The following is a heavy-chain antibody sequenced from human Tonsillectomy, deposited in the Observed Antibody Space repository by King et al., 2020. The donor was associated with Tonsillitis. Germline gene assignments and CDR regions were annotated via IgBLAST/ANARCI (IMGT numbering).Heavy chain of an antibody. D-gene: IGHD7-27*01. CDR2: TSASGGDT. Sequence: VQLVEAGRGLVQPGGSLRLSCAASGFTFSHYAISWVRQAPGKGLEWVSGTSASGGDTYYADSGKGRFTLSRDNSTSTVYLQMSSLRAEDTAVYYCANEGKLGGAFNIWGQGTMVTVSS. CDR1: GFTFSHYA. V-gene: IGHV3-23*04. J-gene: IGHJ3*02. CDR3: ANEGKLGGAFNI.